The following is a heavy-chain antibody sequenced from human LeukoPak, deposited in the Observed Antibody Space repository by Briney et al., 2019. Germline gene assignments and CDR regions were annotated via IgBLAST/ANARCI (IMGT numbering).Heavy chain of an antibody. D-gene: IGHD6-13*01. CDR3: ARDSVAAGLAFDI. Sequence: GGSLRLSCAASGFTFSSYAMHWVRQAPGKGLEWVAVISYDGSNKYYADSVKGRFTISRDNSKNTLYLKMNSLRAEDTAVYYCARDSVAAGLAFDIWGQGTMVTVSS. J-gene: IGHJ3*02. V-gene: IGHV3-30*04. CDR2: ISYDGSNK. CDR1: GFTFSSYA.